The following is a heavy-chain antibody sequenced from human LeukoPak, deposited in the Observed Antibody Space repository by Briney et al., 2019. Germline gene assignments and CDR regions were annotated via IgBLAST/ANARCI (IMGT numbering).Heavy chain of an antibody. V-gene: IGHV3-30*04. J-gene: IGHJ3*01. CDR3: AKVRRMEWMTPLSDDFDV. D-gene: IGHD3-3*01. CDR1: GFNFNRFA. CDR2: ISSDSSNK. Sequence: TGGSLRLSCAASGFNFNRFAMHWVRQVPGRGLEWVAVISSDSSNKNYVESVRGRFTISRENSVNTLYLEMNTLTTDDAGVYYCAKVRRMEWMTPLSDDFDVWGRGTMVTVSS.